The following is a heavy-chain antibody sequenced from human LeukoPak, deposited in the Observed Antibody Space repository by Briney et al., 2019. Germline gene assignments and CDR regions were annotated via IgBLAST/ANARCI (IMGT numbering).Heavy chain of an antibody. D-gene: IGHD2-2*02. CDR3: ARQGYCSTTACYTAAFDI. J-gene: IGHJ3*02. Sequence: ASVKVSCKASGYTFTGYYMHWVRQAPGQGLEWMGWINPNSGDTNYAQKFQGRVTMTRDTSISTAYMDLTRLRSDDTAVYFCARQGYCSTTACYTAAFDIWGQGTMVIVSS. CDR2: INPNSGDT. CDR1: GYTFTGYY. V-gene: IGHV1-2*02.